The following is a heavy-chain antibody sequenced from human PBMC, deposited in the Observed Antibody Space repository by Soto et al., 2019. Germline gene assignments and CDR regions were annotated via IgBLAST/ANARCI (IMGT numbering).Heavy chain of an antibody. Sequence: GASVKVSCKASGYAFTTYDINWFRQATGQGFEWMGWMNPNSGNTGYAQKFQGRLTLTRNTAISTAYMELSSLTSEDTALYYCAREPIRYCTGGSCSSGWYDPWGQGTLVTVSS. CDR3: AREPIRYCTGGSCSSGWYDP. D-gene: IGHD2-15*01. J-gene: IGHJ5*02. CDR1: GYAFTTYD. CDR2: MNPNSGNT. V-gene: IGHV1-8*01.